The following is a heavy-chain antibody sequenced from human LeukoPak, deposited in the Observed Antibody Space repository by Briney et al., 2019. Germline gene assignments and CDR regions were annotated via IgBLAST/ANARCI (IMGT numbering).Heavy chain of an antibody. Sequence: GGSLRLSCAASGFTFGSYDVSWVRQAPGKGLEWVSAISGRGGNTYYADAVKGRFTISRDISKNTLYLQMNSLRAEDTAVYYCAKDSYRGSYYDYWGQGTLVTFSS. V-gene: IGHV3-23*01. CDR1: GFTFGSYD. CDR2: ISGRGGNT. J-gene: IGHJ4*02. D-gene: IGHD1-26*01. CDR3: AKDSYRGSYYDY.